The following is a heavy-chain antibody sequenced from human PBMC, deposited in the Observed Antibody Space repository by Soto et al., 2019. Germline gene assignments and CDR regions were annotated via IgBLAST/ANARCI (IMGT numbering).Heavy chain of an antibody. Sequence: QVQLRESGPGLVKPSQTLYLTCTVSGDSITSGVYYWSWIRQPPGKGLEWIGNIYHSGNTFFNPSLKTRGTLSVDTSENQFSLTLSSVTAADTAVYFCARDGGPAIGYSDAFEIWGQGTLVTVSS. D-gene: IGHD2-15*01. CDR2: IYHSGNT. CDR1: GDSITSGVYY. V-gene: IGHV4-31*03. J-gene: IGHJ3*02. CDR3: ARDGGPAIGYSDAFEI.